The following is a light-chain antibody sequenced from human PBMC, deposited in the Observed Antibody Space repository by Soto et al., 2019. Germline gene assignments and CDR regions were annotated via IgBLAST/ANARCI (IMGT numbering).Light chain of an antibody. CDR3: QQYFEWPPMT. CDR1: ETVATN. Sequence: EVLMTQSPATLSLSPGERATLSCWASETVATNLAWYQQKPGQAPRLLISGASTRAAGISDRFRGRGSGTEFTLAISSLRSEDSAIYYCQQYFEWPPMTFGQGTKVEI. V-gene: IGKV3-15*01. J-gene: IGKJ1*01. CDR2: GAS.